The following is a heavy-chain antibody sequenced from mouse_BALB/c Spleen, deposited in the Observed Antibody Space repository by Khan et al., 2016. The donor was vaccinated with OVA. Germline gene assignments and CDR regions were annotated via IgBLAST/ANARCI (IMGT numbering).Heavy chain of an antibody. V-gene: IGHV3-2*02. D-gene: IGHD1-1*01. CDR3: ARVYGGDCDY. CDR2: ISYSGNT. Sequence: EVQLQESGPGLVKPSQSLSLTCTVTGYSITSDYAWNWLRQFPGNKLEWMGFISYSGNTNYNPSLKSRASITRDTSKNQFFLHLNSVTTEDTATYYCARVYGGDCDYWGQGTTLTVSS. J-gene: IGHJ2*01. CDR1: GYSITSDYA.